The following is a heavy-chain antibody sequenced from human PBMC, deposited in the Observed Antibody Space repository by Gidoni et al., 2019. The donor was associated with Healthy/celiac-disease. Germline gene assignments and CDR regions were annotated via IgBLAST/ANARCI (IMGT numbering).Heavy chain of an antibody. CDR3: ARDLQIEGGYDSFGETRSTNGYAFDI. D-gene: IGHD5-12*01. V-gene: IGHV1-69*04. Sequence: QVQLVQSGAEVKKPGSSVKVSCKASGGTFSSYAISWVRQAPGQGLEWMGRIIPILGIANYAQKFQGRVTITADKSTSTAYMELSSLRSEDTAVYYCARDLQIEGGYDSFGETRSTNGYAFDIWGQGTMVTVSS. CDR1: GGTFSSYA. CDR2: IIPILGIA. J-gene: IGHJ3*02.